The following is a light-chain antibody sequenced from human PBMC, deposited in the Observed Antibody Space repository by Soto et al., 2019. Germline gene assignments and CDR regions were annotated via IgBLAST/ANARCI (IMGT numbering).Light chain of an antibody. CDR2: DNN. Sequence: QSVLTQPPSVSAAPGQTVTISCSGSSSNIGNNYVSWYQHLPGTAPKLLIYDNNKRPSGIPDRFSGSKSGTSATLGITGLQTGDEAEYYCATWDSSLSAGVFGGGTKLTVL. CDR3: ATWDSSLSAGV. J-gene: IGLJ2*01. V-gene: IGLV1-51*01. CDR1: SSNIGNNY.